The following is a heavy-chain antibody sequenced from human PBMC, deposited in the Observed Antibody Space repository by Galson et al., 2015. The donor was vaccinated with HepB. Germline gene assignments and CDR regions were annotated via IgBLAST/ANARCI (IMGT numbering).Heavy chain of an antibody. J-gene: IGHJ4*02. D-gene: IGHD3-10*01. CDR1: GFTVSSNY. CDR3: ARVTYYGSGSYQEDYFDY. CDR2: IYSGGST. Sequence: SLRLSCAASGFTVSSNYMSWVRQAPGKGLEWVSVIYSGGSTYYADSVKGRFTISRDNSKNTLYLQMNSLRAEDTAVYYCARVTYYGSGSYQEDYFDYWDQGTLVTVSS. V-gene: IGHV3-66*01.